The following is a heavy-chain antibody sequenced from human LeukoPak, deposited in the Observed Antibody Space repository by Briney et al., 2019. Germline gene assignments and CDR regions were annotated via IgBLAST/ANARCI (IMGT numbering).Heavy chain of an antibody. Sequence: SETLSLTCTVSGGSISSYYWSWIRQPAGKGLEWIGRIYTSGSTNYNPSLKSRATMSVDTSKNQFSLKLSSVTAADTAVYYCARSPVTSRTFAFDIWGQGTMVTVSS. CDR3: ARSPVTSRTFAFDI. D-gene: IGHD4-17*01. CDR2: IYTSGST. V-gene: IGHV4-4*07. CDR1: GGSISSYY. J-gene: IGHJ3*02.